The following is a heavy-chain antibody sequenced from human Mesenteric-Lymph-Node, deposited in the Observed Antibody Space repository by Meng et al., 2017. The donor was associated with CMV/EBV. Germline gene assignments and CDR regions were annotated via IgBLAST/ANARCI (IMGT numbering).Heavy chain of an antibody. Sequence: GGSLRLSCEASGFTFSTYAMSWVRQPPGKGLEWVSVVYTGGTTYYADSVKGRFTVSRDNSENTLYLQMNSLTTEDTAVYYCAKEEFFYYAMDVWGQGTTVTVSS. CDR2: VYTGGTT. V-gene: IGHV3-66*02. CDR1: GFTFSTYA. CDR3: AKEEFFYYAMDV. J-gene: IGHJ6*02. D-gene: IGHD3-10*01.